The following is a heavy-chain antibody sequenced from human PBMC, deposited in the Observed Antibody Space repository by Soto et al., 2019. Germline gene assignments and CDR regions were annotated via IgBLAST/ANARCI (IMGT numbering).Heavy chain of an antibody. CDR1: GFTFDDYA. D-gene: IGHD6-13*01. V-gene: IGHV3-9*01. Sequence: PGGSLRLSCAASGFTFDDYAMHWVRQAPGKGLEWVSGISWNSGSIGYADSVKGRFTISRDNAKNSLYLQMNSLRAEDTALYYCAKDGPSIAAAVSANYYYYMDVWGKGTTVTVSS. CDR2: ISWNSGSI. J-gene: IGHJ6*03. CDR3: AKDGPSIAAAVSANYYYYMDV.